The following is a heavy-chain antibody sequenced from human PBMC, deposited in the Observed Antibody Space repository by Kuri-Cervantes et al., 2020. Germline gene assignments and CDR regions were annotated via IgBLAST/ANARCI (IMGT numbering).Heavy chain of an antibody. CDR1: GDSISSSIYY. J-gene: IGHJ4*02. Sequence: SETLSLTCTVSGDSISSSIYYWGWIRQPPGKGLEWIGSIYYSGSTYYNPSLKSRVTISVDTSKNQFSLKLSSVTAADTAVYYCARQGSQWLANFDYWGQGTLVTVSS. V-gene: IGHV4-39*01. CDR2: IYYSGST. CDR3: ARQGSQWLANFDY. D-gene: IGHD6-19*01.